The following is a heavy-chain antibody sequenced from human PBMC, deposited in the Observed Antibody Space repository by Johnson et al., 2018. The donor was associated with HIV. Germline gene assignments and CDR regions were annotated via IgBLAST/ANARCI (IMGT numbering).Heavy chain of an antibody. J-gene: IGHJ3*02. D-gene: IGHD3-22*01. Sequence: VQLVESGGGLVQPGRSLRLSCAASGFTFDDYAMHWVRQVTGKGLEWVSAIGTAGDTYYPGSVKGRFPISRENAQNSLYLQMNSLTAGDTAMYYCVSVGHGSEYYRDAFDIWGQGTMVTVSS. CDR2: IGTAGDT. CDR1: GFTFDDYA. CDR3: VSVGHGSEYYRDAFDI. V-gene: IGHV3-13*01.